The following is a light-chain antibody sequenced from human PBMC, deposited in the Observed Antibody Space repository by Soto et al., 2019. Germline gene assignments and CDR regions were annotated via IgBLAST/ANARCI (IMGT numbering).Light chain of an antibody. CDR3: SSYRTGGSYV. V-gene: IGLV2-14*01. CDR2: DVT. J-gene: IGLJ1*01. CDR1: SSDVGGYNS. Sequence: QSALTQPASVSGSPGLSIAISYTGTSSDVGGYNSVSWYQQHPGKAPKLVIYDVTSRPSGVSNRFSGSKSGNTASLTISGLQAEDEGDYYCSSYRTGGSYVFGTGTKLTVL.